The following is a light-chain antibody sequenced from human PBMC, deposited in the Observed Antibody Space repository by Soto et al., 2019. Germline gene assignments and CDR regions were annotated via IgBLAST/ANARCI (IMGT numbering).Light chain of an antibody. CDR3: QKYNSAPPT. Sequence: DIQMTQSPSSLSTSVGDRVTITCRASQAISIYLAWYQQKPGKVPKLLIYAASTLQSGVPSRFSGSGSGTDFTLNISRLQPEDVATYYCQKYNSAPPTFGQGTKVEIK. CDR2: AAS. CDR1: QAISIY. J-gene: IGKJ1*01. V-gene: IGKV1-27*01.